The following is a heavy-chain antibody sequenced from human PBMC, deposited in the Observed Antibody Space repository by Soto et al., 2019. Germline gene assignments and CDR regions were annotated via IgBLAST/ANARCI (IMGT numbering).Heavy chain of an antibody. CDR3: AREKTATQIRCMDV. J-gene: IGHJ6*02. CDR2: VSYDGSNK. CDR1: GFTFSSYA. V-gene: IGHV3-30-3*01. D-gene: IGHD2-15*01. Sequence: GGSLRLSCAASGFTFSSYAMHWVRQAPGKGLEWVAVVSYDGSNKYYADSVKGRFTISRDNSKNTLYLQMNSLRAEDTAVYYCAREKTATQIRCMDVWGQGTTVTVSS.